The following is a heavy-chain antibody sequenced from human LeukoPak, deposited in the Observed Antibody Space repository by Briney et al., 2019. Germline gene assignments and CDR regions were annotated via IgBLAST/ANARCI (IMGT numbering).Heavy chain of an antibody. CDR1: GFTFSSYW. Sequence: SGGSLRLSCAASGFTFSSYWMSWVRQAPGKGLEWVANIKQDGSEKYYVDPVKGRFTISRDNAKNSLYLQMNSLRAEDTAVYYCASDYGRHYYYYGMDVWGQGTTVTVSS. CDR3: ASDYGRHYYYYGMDV. D-gene: IGHD4-17*01. V-gene: IGHV3-7*01. J-gene: IGHJ6*02. CDR2: IKQDGSEK.